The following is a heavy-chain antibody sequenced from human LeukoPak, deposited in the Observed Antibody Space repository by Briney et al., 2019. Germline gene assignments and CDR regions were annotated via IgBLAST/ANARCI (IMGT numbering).Heavy chain of an antibody. Sequence: GASVKVSCKASGYTFTSYYMHWVRQAPGQGLEWMGIINPSAGSTIYAQKFQGRVTMTRDMSTSTVYMELSSLRSEDTAVYYCARAYSGYAEFDYWGQGTLVTVSS. D-gene: IGHD5-12*01. CDR1: GYTFTSYY. CDR3: ARAYSGYAEFDY. J-gene: IGHJ4*02. V-gene: IGHV1-46*01. CDR2: INPSAGST.